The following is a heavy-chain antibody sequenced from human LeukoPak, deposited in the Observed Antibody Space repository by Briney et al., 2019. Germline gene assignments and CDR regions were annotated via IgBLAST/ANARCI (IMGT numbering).Heavy chain of an antibody. CDR1: GFTFSSYW. CDR2: IKQDGSEK. V-gene: IGHV3-7*01. J-gene: IGHJ3*02. D-gene: IGHD3-10*01. CDR3: ARAPYGSGSLPRAFDI. Sequence: GGSLRLSCAASGFTFSSYWMSWVRQAPGKGLEWVANIKQDGSEKYYVDSVKGRFTISRDNAKNSLYLQMNSLRAEDTAVYYCARAPYGSGSLPRAFDIWGQGTMVTVSS.